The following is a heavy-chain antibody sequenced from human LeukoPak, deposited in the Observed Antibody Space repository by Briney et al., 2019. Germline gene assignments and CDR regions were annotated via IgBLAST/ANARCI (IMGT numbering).Heavy chain of an antibody. Sequence: PGESLKISCKGSGYSLTSYWIGWVRQMPGKGLEWMGIIYPGDSDTRYSPSFQGQVTISADKSISTAYLQWSSLKASDTAMYYCAIPEGGSGSYFGAFDIWGQGTMVTVSS. J-gene: IGHJ3*02. V-gene: IGHV5-51*01. D-gene: IGHD1-26*01. CDR1: GYSLTSYW. CDR2: IYPGDSDT. CDR3: AIPEGGSGSYFGAFDI.